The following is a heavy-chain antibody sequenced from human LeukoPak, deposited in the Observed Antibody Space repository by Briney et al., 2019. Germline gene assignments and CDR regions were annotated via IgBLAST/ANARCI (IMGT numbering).Heavy chain of an antibody. J-gene: IGHJ4*02. CDR3: ASMRPAADDYDYVWGSYRSSDY. CDR2: ISSSGSTI. Sequence: PGGSLRLSCAASGFTFSSYEMNWVRQAPGKGLEWVSYISSSGSTIYYADSVKGRFTISRDSAKNSLYLQMNSLRAEDTAVYYCASMRPAADDYDYVWGSYRSSDYWGQGTLVTVSS. V-gene: IGHV3-48*03. D-gene: IGHD3-16*02. CDR1: GFTFSSYE.